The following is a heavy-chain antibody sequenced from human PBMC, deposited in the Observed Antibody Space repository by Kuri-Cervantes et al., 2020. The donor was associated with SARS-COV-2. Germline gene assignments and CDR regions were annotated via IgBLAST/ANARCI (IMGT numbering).Heavy chain of an antibody. CDR3: ARDMGTYYYYGMDV. V-gene: IGHV1-2*02. CDR2: INPNSGGT. D-gene: IGHD1-1*01. J-gene: IGHJ6*02. CDR1: GYTFTSYA. Sequence: ASVKVSCKASGYTFTSYAMNWVRQAPGQGLEWMGWINPNSGGTNYAQKFQGRVTMTRDTSISTAYMELSRLRSDDTAVYYCARDMGTYYYYGMDVWGQGTTVTVSS.